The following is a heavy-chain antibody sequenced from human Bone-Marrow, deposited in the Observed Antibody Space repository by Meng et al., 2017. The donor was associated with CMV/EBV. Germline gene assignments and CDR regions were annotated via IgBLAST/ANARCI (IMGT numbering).Heavy chain of an antibody. V-gene: IGHV4-30-4*01. CDR1: GGSLSSGDYY. Sequence: QVQLQESGPGLVKPSQTLPLTCTVSGGSLSSGDYYWSWIRQPPGKGLEWIGYIYYSGSTYYNPSLKSRVTISVDTSKNQFSLKLSSVTAADTAVYYCARERPGRYYYDSSGLDYWGQGTLVTVSS. J-gene: IGHJ4*02. CDR3: ARERPGRYYYDSSGLDY. D-gene: IGHD3-22*01. CDR2: IYYSGST.